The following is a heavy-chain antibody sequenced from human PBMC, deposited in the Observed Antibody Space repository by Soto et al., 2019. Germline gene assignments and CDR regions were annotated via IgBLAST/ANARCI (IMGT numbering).Heavy chain of an antibody. J-gene: IGHJ4*02. CDR1: GFTFSSYA. V-gene: IGHV3-23*01. CDR3: AKFFVETAGSSSWPWTFHY. D-gene: IGHD6-13*01. Sequence: EVQLLESGGGLVQPGRSLRLSCAASGFTFSSYAMSWVRQAPGKGLEWVSAISGSGGTTYYAASVKGRFTISRDNTKNALYLQMNSLRAEDRAVYYCAKFFVETAGSSSWPWTFHYGGQGTLVTVSS. CDR2: ISGSGGTT.